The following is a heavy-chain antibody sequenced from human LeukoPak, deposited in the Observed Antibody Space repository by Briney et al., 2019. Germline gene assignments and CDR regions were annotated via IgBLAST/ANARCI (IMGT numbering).Heavy chain of an antibody. J-gene: IGHJ4*02. V-gene: IGHV1-46*01. CDR3: ARGPSDYTWAWFDY. D-gene: IGHD4-11*01. CDR2: INPSGGGT. CDR1: GYTFTSYY. Sequence: ASVKVSCKASGYTFTSYYMHWVRQAPGQGFEWVGLINPSGGGTSYAQKFQGRVSMTRDTSTDTVYMDLSSLRSEDTAVYYCARGPSDYTWAWFDYWGQGTLVTVSS.